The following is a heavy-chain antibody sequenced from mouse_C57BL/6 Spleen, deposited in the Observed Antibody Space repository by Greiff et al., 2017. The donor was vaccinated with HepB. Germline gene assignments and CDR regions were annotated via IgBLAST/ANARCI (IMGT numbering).Heavy chain of an antibody. J-gene: IGHJ2*01. D-gene: IGHD1-1*01. Sequence: VQLQQPGAELVKPGASVKLSCKASGYTFTSYWMHWVKQRPGRGLEWIGRIDPNSGGTKYNEKFKSKATLTVDKPSSTAYMQLSSLTSEDSAVYYWASYYGSSYAKYYFDYWGQGTTLTVSS. V-gene: IGHV1-72*01. CDR3: ASYYGSSYAKYYFDY. CDR2: IDPNSGGT. CDR1: GYTFTSYW.